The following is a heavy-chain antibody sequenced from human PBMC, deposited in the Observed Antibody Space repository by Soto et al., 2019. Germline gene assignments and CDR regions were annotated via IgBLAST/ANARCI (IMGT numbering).Heavy chain of an antibody. CDR2: INWNDDM. D-gene: IGHD1-26*01. J-gene: IGHJ3*01. CDR3: ATRHDLGGFDV. CDR1: GFSLNTRAVG. V-gene: IGHV2-5*01. Sequence: QITLKESGPTLVKPTQTLTLTCTLSGFSLNTRAVGVAWIRQPPGKALEWLALINWNDDMRYSPTLKDRLTLTKDTSKNHVVLTMTNIDFGDTAKYYCATRHDLGGFDVWGTGTTVTVAS.